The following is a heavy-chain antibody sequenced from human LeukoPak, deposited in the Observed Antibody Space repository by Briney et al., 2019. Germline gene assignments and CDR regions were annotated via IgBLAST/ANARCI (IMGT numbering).Heavy chain of an antibody. CDR2: INPNSGGT. Sequence: WASVKVSCKASGYTFTANYMHWLRQAPGQGPEWMGWINPNSGGTNYAERFQGRVTMTRDTSISTAYMELSRLRYDDTAVYYCAKTMYSNLAAFDYWGQGTLVTVSS. D-gene: IGHD4-11*01. CDR1: GYTFTANY. V-gene: IGHV1-2*02. J-gene: IGHJ4*02. CDR3: AKTMYSNLAAFDY.